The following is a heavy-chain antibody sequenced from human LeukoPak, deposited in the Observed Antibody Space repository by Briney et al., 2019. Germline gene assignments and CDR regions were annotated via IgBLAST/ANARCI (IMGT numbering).Heavy chain of an antibody. J-gene: IGHJ4*02. CDR3: ARGGYSGSYYFDY. Sequence: SGGSLRLSCAASGFTVSSNYMSWVRQAPGKGLEWVSVIYSGGSTYYADSVKGRFTISRHNSKNTLYLQMNSLRAEDTAVYYCARGGYSGSYYFDYWGQGTLVTVSS. CDR1: GFTVSSNY. D-gene: IGHD1-26*01. CDR2: IYSGGST. V-gene: IGHV3-53*04.